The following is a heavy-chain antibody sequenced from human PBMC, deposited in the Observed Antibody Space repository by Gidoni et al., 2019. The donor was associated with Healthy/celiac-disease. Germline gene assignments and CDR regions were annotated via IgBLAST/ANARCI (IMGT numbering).Heavy chain of an antibody. J-gene: IGHJ5*02. CDR2: ISSSGGTQ. CDR1: GFTFSDYY. CDR3: ARAGRHFDWWS. V-gene: IGHV3-11*01. D-gene: IGHD3-9*01. Sequence: QEQLVESGGGLVKPGGSLRLSCAASGFTFSDYYMTWIRQAPGKGLEWVSYISSSGGTQYYAASVKGRFTFTRDNAKNSLYLQMNSLGDEDTALYYCARAGRHFDWWSWGQATLVTVSS.